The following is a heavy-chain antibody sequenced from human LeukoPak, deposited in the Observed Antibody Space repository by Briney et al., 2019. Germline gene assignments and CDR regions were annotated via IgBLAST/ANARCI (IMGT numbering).Heavy chain of an antibody. D-gene: IGHD3-10*01. CDR1: GGSISSSNW. V-gene: IGHV4-4*02. J-gene: IGHJ6*03. CDR3: AGQGVGITMVRGVIMTMDV. Sequence: PSETLSLTCAVSGGSISSSNWWSWVRQPPGKGLEWIGRIYTSGSTNYNPSLKSRVTISIDTSKNQFSLKLSSVTAADTAVYYCAGQGVGITMVRGVIMTMDVWGKGTTVTVSS. CDR2: IYTSGST.